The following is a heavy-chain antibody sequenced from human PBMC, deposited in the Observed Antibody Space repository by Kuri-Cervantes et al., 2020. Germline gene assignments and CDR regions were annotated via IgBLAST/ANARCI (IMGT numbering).Heavy chain of an antibody. Sequence: GESLKISCKGSGYSFNRYWIAWVRQMPGKGLEWMGIIYPGDSDTRYRRSLQGQVTISADKSISTAYLQWSSLKASDTAMYYCARRSSSWQDWGQGTLVTVSS. CDR1: GYSFNRYW. CDR2: IYPGDSDT. J-gene: IGHJ4*02. CDR3: ARRSSSWQD. D-gene: IGHD6-13*01. V-gene: IGHV5-51*01.